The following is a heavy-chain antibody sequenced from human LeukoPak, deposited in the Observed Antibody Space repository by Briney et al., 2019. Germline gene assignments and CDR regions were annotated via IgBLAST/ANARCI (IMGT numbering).Heavy chain of an antibody. CDR3: AKGGRDSSGYYFETYYYYYYGMDV. CDR2: ISYDGSNK. J-gene: IGHJ6*02. Sequence: HPGRSLRLSCTASGFTFSDYGIHWVRQAPGKGLEWVTFISYDGSNKYYVDSVKGRFTISRDNSKNTLYLQMNSLRAEDTAVYYCAKGGRDSSGYYFETYYYYYYGMDVWGQGTTVTVSS. CDR1: GFTFSDYG. D-gene: IGHD3-22*01. V-gene: IGHV3-30*18.